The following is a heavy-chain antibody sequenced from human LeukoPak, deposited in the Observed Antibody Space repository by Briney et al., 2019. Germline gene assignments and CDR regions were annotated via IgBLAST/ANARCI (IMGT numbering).Heavy chain of an antibody. CDR1: GASMYYYVTHY. Sequence: PSETLSLTCTVSGASMYYYVTHYWSWIRQPAGKGLEWIGRIYTSETTNYNPSLKSRITMSLDTSKNQFSLKLSSVTAAVTAVYYCARADFWSGYRFDYWGQGTLVTVSS. J-gene: IGHJ4*02. CDR3: ARADFWSGYRFDY. D-gene: IGHD3-3*01. V-gene: IGHV4-4*07. CDR2: IYTSETT.